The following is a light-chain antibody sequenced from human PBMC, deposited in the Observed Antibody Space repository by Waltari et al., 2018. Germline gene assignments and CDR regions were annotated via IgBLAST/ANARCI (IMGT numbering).Light chain of an antibody. V-gene: IGLV8-61*01. CDR3: ALYMGSGIWV. CDR2: KGS. J-gene: IGLJ3*02. Sequence: QTVVTQEPSLSVSPGGTVTLTCSITSVSASTNSYATWYQQTPGQPPRTLVYKGSSRSSGVPDRFSGSIFGNKAALTITGAQADDECNYYCALYMGSGIWVFGGGTKLTVL. CDR1: SVSASTNSY.